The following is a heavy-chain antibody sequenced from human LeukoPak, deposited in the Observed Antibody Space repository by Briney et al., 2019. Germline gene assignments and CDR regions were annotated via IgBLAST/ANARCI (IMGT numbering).Heavy chain of an antibody. V-gene: IGHV3-23*01. D-gene: IGHD3-9*01. J-gene: IGHJ4*02. Sequence: GGSLRLSGAASGFDFSHYGMSWVRQSPGKGLEWVSTFSGTSTLTYYADSVKGRFTISRDDSKNVLYLQMNSLRDEDTAVYYCAKGDSYYDLLTCFDFWGPGTLITVSS. CDR3: AKGDSYYDLLTCFDF. CDR2: FSGTSTLT. CDR1: GFDFSHYG.